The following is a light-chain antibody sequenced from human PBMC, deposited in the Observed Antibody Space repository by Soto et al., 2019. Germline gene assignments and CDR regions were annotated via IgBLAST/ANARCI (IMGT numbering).Light chain of an antibody. CDR2: ASS. CDR3: QQGNSFPLT. Sequence: DIQMTQSPSSVSASVGDRVTITCRASQGVSSWLDWYQQKPGRAPKVLIYASSRLQSGAPSRFSGRGSGTDFTLTISSLQPEDFATYYCQQGNSFPLTFGGGTKVEI. V-gene: IGKV1-12*01. CDR1: QGVSSW. J-gene: IGKJ4*01.